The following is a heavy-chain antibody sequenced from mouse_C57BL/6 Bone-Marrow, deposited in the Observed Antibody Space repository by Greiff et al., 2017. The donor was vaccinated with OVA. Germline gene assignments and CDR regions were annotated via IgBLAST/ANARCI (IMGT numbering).Heavy chain of an antibody. J-gene: IGHJ4*01. CDR1: GFTFSSYG. D-gene: IGHD2-1*01. CDR2: ISSGGSYT. CDR3: ARHYYGNYFYYAMDY. Sequence: EVKVVESGGDLVKPGGSLKLSCAASGFTFSSYGMSWVRQTPDKRLEWVATISSGGSYTYYPDSVKGRFTISRDNAKNTLYLQMSSLKSEDTAMYYCARHYYGNYFYYAMDYWGQGTSVTVSS. V-gene: IGHV5-6*01.